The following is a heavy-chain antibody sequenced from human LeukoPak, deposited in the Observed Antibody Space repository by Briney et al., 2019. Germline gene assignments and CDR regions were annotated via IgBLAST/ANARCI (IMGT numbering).Heavy chain of an antibody. V-gene: IGHV4-39*01. J-gene: IGHJ4*02. CDR3: ARGLGATTALASDY. CDR2: FYYSGST. Sequence: SETLPLTCTASGGSISSSSYYWGWIRQPPGKGLEWIGSFYYSGSTYYNPSLKSRVTISVDTSKNQFSLKLTSVTAADTAVYYCARGLGATTALASDYWGQGTLVTVSS. CDR1: GGSISSSSYY. D-gene: IGHD1-26*01.